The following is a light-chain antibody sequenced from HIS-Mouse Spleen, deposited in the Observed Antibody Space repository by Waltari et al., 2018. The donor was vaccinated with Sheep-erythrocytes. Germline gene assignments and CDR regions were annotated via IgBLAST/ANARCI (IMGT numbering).Light chain of an antibody. Sequence: QSALTHPASVSGAPGQSITIPRTGTSSDVGSYNLVPWYQQHPGKAPKLMIYEGSKRPSGVSNRFSGSKSGNTASLTISGLQAEDEADYYCCSYAGSSTPWVFGGGTKLTVL. CDR1: SSDVGSYNL. CDR2: EGS. J-gene: IGLJ3*02. CDR3: CSYAGSSTPWV. V-gene: IGLV2-23*01.